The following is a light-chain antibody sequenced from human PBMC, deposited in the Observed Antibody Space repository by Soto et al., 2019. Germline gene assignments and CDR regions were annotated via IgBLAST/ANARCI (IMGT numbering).Light chain of an antibody. CDR1: QSISSW. CDR2: KAS. Sequence: DIQMTQSPSILSASVGDRVTITCRASQSISSWLAWYQQKPGKAPNLLIHKASHLESGVPSRFSGSGSGTEFTLTISSLQPGDFATYYCQHYNTYPCTFGQGTKVNIK. V-gene: IGKV1-5*03. J-gene: IGKJ1*01. CDR3: QHYNTYPCT.